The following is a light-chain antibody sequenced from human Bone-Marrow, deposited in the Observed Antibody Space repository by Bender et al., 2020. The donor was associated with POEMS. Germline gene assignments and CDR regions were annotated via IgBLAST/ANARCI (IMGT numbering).Light chain of an antibody. Sequence: SFELTQPPSVSVSPGQTAGITCSADNLGDKYVCWFQQKPGQSPVLVIYQDRKRPSGIPDRFSGSKSGTSASLAITGLQSDDEAIYFCVAWDASLNGWVFGGGTKLTVL. CDR2: QDR. V-gene: IGLV3-1*01. J-gene: IGLJ3*02. CDR3: VAWDASLNGWV. CDR1: NLGDKY.